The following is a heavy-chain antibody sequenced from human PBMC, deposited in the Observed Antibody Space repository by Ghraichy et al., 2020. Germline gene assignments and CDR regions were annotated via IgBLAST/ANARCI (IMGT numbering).Heavy chain of an antibody. J-gene: IGHJ4*02. CDR2: IVPILAIA. V-gene: IGHV1-69*04. CDR3: ALLPMTSSGINQGYFDC. Sequence: SVKVSCKASGGTFSNYAISWVRQAPGQGLEWMGRIVPILAIANYAQRFQGRVTITADKSTSTAYMELSSLTSEDTAVYYCALLPMTSSGINQGYFDCWGQGTLVTVSS. CDR1: GGTFSNYA. D-gene: IGHD3-22*01.